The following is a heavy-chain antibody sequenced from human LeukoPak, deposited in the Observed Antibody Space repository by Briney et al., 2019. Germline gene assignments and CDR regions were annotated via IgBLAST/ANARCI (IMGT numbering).Heavy chain of an antibody. CDR3: ARVVDTAMVLDY. CDR1: GFTFNSYG. J-gene: IGHJ4*02. Sequence: GRSLRLSCAASGFTFNSYGMHWVRQAPGKGLEWVAVIWYDGSNKYYADSVKGRFTISRDNSKNTLYLQMNSLRAEDTAVYYCARVVDTAMVLDYWGQGTLVTVSS. CDR2: IWYDGSNK. V-gene: IGHV3-33*01. D-gene: IGHD5-18*01.